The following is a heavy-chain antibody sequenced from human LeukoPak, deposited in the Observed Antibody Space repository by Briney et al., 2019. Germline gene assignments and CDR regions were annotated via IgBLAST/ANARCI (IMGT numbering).Heavy chain of an antibody. D-gene: IGHD3-9*01. CDR1: GYTFTGYY. J-gene: IGHJ5*02. CDR3: ARDCDILTGCYSPNWFDP. Sequence: ASVKVSCKASGYTFTGYYMHWVRQAPGQGLEWMGWINPNSGGTNYAQKFQGRVTMTRDTSISTAYMELSRLRSDDTAVYYCARDCDILTGCYSPNWFDPWGQGTLVTVSS. CDR2: INPNSGGT. V-gene: IGHV1-2*02.